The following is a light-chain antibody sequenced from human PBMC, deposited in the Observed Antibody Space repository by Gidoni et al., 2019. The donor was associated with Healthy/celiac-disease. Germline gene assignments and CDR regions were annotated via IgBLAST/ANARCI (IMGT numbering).Light chain of an antibody. Sequence: QSVLTPQPSVSGAPRQRVTISCTGRSSNIGAGYDVHWYQQLPGTAPKLLIYGNSNRPSGVPDRFSGSKSGTSASLAITGLKAEDEADYYCQSYDSSLSAVVFGGGTKLTVL. CDR3: QSYDSSLSAVV. V-gene: IGLV1-40*01. CDR1: SSNIGAGYD. CDR2: GNS. J-gene: IGLJ2*01.